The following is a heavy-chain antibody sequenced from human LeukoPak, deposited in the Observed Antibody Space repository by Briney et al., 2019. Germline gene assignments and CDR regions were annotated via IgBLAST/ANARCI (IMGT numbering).Heavy chain of an antibody. V-gene: IGHV1-3*01. Sequence: ASVKVSCKASGYTFTSYAMHWVRQAPGQRLEWMGWINAGNDNTKYSQKFQGRVTITRDTSASTAYMELRSLRSDDTAVYYCARDGYYGNWGQGTLVTVSS. J-gene: IGHJ4*02. CDR3: ARDGYYGN. CDR1: GYTFTSYA. D-gene: IGHD3-10*01. CDR2: INAGNDNT.